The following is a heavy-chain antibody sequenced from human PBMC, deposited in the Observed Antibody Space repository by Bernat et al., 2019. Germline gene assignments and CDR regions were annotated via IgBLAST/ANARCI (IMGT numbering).Heavy chain of an antibody. D-gene: IGHD5-18*01. CDR1: GGSISSSNW. CDR2: IYHSGST. V-gene: IGHV4-4*02. J-gene: IGHJ6*02. CDR3: ARVGMSGYSYGYAFYYYYGMDV. Sequence: QVQLQESGPGLVKPSGTLSLTCAVSGGSISSSNWWSWVRQPPGKGLEWIGEIYHSGSTNYNPSLKRRVTISVDKSKNQFSLKRSSVTAADTAVYYCARVGMSGYSYGYAFYYYYGMDVWGQGTTVTVSS.